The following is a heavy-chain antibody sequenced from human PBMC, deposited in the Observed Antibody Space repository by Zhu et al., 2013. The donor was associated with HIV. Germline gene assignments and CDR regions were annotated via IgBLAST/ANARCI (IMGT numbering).Heavy chain of an antibody. J-gene: IGHJ5*02. V-gene: IGHV1-8*01. Sequence: QVQLVQSGAEVKKPGSSVKVSCKASGGTFTSYDINWVRQATGQGLEWMGWMNPNSGNTGYAQKFQGRVTMTRNTSISTAYMELSSLRSEDTAVYYCAREDRYCSGGSCYSVWFDPWGQGTLVTVSS. D-gene: IGHD2-15*01. CDR1: GGTFTSYD. CDR2: MNPNSGNT. CDR3: AREDRYCSGGSCYSVWFDP.